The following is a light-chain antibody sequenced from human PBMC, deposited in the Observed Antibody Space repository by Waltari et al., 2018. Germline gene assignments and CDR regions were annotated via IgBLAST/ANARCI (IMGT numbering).Light chain of an antibody. CDR3: QSYDSSLGAQV. Sequence: QSVLTQPPSVSGAPGQRVTISCTGRSSNIGSYYVFWYQQFPGMAPKLLIYGTSKRPSVVSDRFSGSKSGTSASLTITGLQTEDEADYYCQSYDSSLGAQVFGGGTRLTVL. V-gene: IGLV1-40*01. CDR1: SSNIGSYY. CDR2: GTS. J-gene: IGLJ2*01.